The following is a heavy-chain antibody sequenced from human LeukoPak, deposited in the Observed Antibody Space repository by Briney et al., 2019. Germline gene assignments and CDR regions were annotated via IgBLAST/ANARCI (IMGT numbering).Heavy chain of an antibody. CDR1: GFTFSSYA. Sequence: GGSLRLSCAASGFTFSSYAMSWVRQAPGKGLEWVSDISGSGDSTNYADSVKGRFTISRDNSKNTLFLQMNSLRAEDTAVYYCAKSRGSYWVPEFDYWGQGTLVTVSS. CDR2: ISGSGDST. CDR3: AKSRGSYWVPEFDY. J-gene: IGHJ4*02. D-gene: IGHD1-26*01. V-gene: IGHV3-23*01.